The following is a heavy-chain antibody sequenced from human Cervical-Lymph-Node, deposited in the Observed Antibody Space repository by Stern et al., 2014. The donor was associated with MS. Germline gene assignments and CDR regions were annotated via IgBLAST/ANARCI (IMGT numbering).Heavy chain of an antibody. CDR1: GGSIGSYY. Sequence: QVQLQESGPGLLKPWETLYLTCTVSGGSIGSYYWSWIRQPPGKGLEWIGYIIYSGTTSFNPSLESRVSISRDRSNNQVSLKVNSVTAADTAVYYCARGISDWSGSYFRLDSWGQGTLVTVSS. CDR2: IIYSGTT. J-gene: IGHJ4*02. V-gene: IGHV4-59*01. D-gene: IGHD1-26*01. CDR3: ARGISDWSGSYFRLDS.